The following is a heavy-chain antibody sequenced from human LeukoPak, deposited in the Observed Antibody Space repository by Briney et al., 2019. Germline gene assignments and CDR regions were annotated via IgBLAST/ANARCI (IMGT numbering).Heavy chain of an antibody. CDR1: GFTFSSYA. Sequence: GGSLRLTCAASGFTFSSYAMSWVRQAPGKGLEWVSAISGSGGSTYYADSVKGRFTISRDNSKNTLYLQMNSLRAEDTAVYYCAKAVYYYDSSGYYYFDYWGQGTLVTVSS. CDR2: ISGSGGST. D-gene: IGHD3-22*01. J-gene: IGHJ4*02. CDR3: AKAVYYYDSSGYYYFDY. V-gene: IGHV3-23*01.